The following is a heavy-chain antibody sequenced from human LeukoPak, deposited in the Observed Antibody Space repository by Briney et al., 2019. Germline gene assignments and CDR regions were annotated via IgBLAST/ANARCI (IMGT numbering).Heavy chain of an antibody. CDR1: GGSITSGDYH. CDR2: INHSGST. V-gene: IGHV4-30-4*01. D-gene: IGHD6-6*01. J-gene: IGHJ4*02. Sequence: SQTLSLTCTVSGGSITSGDYHWSWIRQYPGKGLEWIGEINHSGSTNYNPSLKSRVTISVDTSKNQFSLKLSSVTAADTAVYYCARGLKYSSSTHFDYWGQGTLVTVSS. CDR3: ARGLKYSSSTHFDY.